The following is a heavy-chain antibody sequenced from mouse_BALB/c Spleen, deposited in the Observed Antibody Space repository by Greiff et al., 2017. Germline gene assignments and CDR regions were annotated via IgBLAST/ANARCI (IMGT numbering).Heavy chain of an antibody. CDR1: GYSITSGYY. CDR2: ISYDGSN. Sequence: VQLQQSGPGLVKPSQSLSLTCSVTGYSITSGYYWNWIRQFPGNKLEWMGYISYDGSNNYNPSLKNRISITRDTSKNQFFLKLNSVTTEDTATYYCAREGGDGYAMDYWGQGTSVTVSS. V-gene: IGHV3-6*02. J-gene: IGHJ4*01. D-gene: IGHD3-3*01. CDR3: AREGGDGYAMDY.